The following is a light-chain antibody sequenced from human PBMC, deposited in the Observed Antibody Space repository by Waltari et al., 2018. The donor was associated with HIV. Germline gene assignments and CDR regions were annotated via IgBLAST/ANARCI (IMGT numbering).Light chain of an antibody. J-gene: IGKJ1*01. CDR3: QHYNSKSPWT. CDR2: KAS. CDR1: QNINIW. Sequence: DIQMTQSPSPLSASVGDRVTMTSRASQNINIWVAWYQQAPGKAPQPLIYKASILEGGVPSRFRGSGSGTEFTLTIDSLQADDFATYYCQHYNSKSPWTFGQGTRVEIK. V-gene: IGKV1-5*03.